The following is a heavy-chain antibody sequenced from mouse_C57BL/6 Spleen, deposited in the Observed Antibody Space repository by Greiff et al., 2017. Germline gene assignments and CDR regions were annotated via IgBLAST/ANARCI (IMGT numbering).Heavy chain of an antibody. J-gene: IGHJ4*01. CDR2: INPGDGDT. V-gene: IGHV1-54*01. CDR3: ARSGAYMDY. Sequence: VQLQQSGAELVRPGTSVKVSCKASGYAFTNYLIEWVKQRPGQGLEWIGVINPGDGDTNYNGKFKGKATLTADKSSSTAYMQLSSLTSEDSAVYFCARSGAYMDYWGQGTSVTVSS. CDR1: GYAFTNYL. D-gene: IGHD3-1*01.